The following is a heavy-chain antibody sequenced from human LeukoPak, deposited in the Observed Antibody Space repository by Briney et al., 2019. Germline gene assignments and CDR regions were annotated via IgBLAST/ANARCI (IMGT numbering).Heavy chain of an antibody. Sequence: MPSETLSLTWTVSGGSISGIRYDSGWIRQPPGKGLEWIGTIYYTGNTHYNPSLKSRVTISVDMSKNQFSLKVTSVTAADTAVYYCARRIPASGMRDVWGQGTTVTVTS. CDR3: ARRIPASGMRDV. D-gene: IGHD3-10*01. J-gene: IGHJ6*02. V-gene: IGHV4-39*01. CDR2: IYYTGNT. CDR1: GGSISGIRYD.